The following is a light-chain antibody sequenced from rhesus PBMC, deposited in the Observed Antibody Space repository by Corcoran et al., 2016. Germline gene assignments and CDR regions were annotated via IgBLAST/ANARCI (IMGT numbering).Light chain of an antibody. CDR2: EAS. J-gene: IGKJ2*01. CDR1: QGITND. Sequence: DIQMTQSPSSLSASVGDRVTITCRASQGITNDLAWYQQKPGETPKLLIYEASSLKRGIPSRFSGSGSGTDFTLNISSLQSEDVATYYCKHYYSTPYSFGQGTKVEIK. CDR3: KHYYSTPYS. V-gene: IGKV1S17*01.